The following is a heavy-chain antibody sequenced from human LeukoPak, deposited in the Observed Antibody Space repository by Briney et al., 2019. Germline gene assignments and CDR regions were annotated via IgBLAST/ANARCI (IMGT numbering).Heavy chain of an antibody. CDR1: GFTFRTYS. V-gene: IGHV3-21*01. CDR3: ARGNLGYCSSTSCPSTEYDYYYMDV. Sequence: GGSLRLSCAASGFTFRTYSMNWVRQAPGKGLEWVSSISSSSSYIYYADSVKGRFTISRDNAKNSLYLQMNSLRAEDTAVYYCARGNLGYCSSTSCPSTEYDYYYMDVWGKGTTVTVSS. D-gene: IGHD2-2*01. CDR2: ISSSSSYI. J-gene: IGHJ6*03.